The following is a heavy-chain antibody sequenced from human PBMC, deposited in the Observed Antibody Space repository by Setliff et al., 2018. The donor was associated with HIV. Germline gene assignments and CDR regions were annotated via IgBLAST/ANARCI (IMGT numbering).Heavy chain of an antibody. CDR3: ARDFKRYNSPCRFDP. Sequence: SETLSLTCTVSGDSINSGTYYWSWIRQPAGKGLEWIGRLHLSGDTNYNPSLKSRVTISVDKSQNQFSLKLSSVTAADTAVYYCARDFKRYNSPCRFDPWGQGTLVTVSS. J-gene: IGHJ5*02. CDR1: GDSINSGTYY. D-gene: IGHD6-13*01. CDR2: LHLSGDT. V-gene: IGHV4-61*02.